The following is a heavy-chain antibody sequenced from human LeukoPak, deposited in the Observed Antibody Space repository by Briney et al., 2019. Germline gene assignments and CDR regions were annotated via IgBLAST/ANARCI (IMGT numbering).Heavy chain of an antibody. V-gene: IGHV5-51*01. Sequence: GESLKISCKGSGYSLTSYWIGWVRQMPGKGLEWMGIIYPGDSDTRYSPSFQGQVTISADKSISTAYLQWSSLKASDTAMYYCARGPIAYYDILTATYFDYWGQGTLVTVSS. CDR2: IYPGDSDT. CDR1: GYSLTSYW. CDR3: ARGPIAYYDILTATYFDY. D-gene: IGHD3-9*01. J-gene: IGHJ4*02.